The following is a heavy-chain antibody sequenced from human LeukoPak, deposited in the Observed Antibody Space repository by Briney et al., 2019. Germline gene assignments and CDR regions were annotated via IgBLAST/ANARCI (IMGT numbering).Heavy chain of an antibody. V-gene: IGHV1-18*01. Sequence: ASVKVSCKASGYTFTSYGISWVRQAPGQGLEWMGWISAYNGNTNYAQKLQGRVTMTTDTSTSTAYMELRSLRSGDTAVYYCARSVVVADHDAFDIWGQGTMVTVSS. J-gene: IGHJ3*02. CDR2: ISAYNGNT. CDR1: GYTFTSYG. CDR3: ARSVVVADHDAFDI. D-gene: IGHD2-15*01.